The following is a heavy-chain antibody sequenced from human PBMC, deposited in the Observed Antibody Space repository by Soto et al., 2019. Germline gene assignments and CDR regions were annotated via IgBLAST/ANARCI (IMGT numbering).Heavy chain of an antibody. J-gene: IGHJ4*02. CDR3: ARYFRGSGRYFFDY. V-gene: IGHV3-7*03. D-gene: IGHD6-19*01. CDR2: INQDGRGT. CDR1: GFTLSSSF. Sequence: GGSLRLSCVASGFTLSSSFMGWGRRAPGKGLEWVATINQDGRGTYYADSVQGRFTISRDTDKDSLFLQLPSLRGEDTAVYYCARYFRGSGRYFFDYWGQGTLVTASS.